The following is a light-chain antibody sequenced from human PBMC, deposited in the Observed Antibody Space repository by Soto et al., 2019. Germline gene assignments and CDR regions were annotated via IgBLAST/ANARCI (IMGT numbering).Light chain of an antibody. V-gene: IGLV2-14*01. J-gene: IGLJ3*02. CDR3: SSYTSSSTLWV. Sequence: QSALTQPASVSGSPGQSITISCTGTSSDVGGYNYVSWYQQHPGKAPKLMIYEVSNRPSWVSNRFSGSKSGNTASLTISGLQAEDEADYYCSSYTSSSTLWVFGGGTKLTV. CDR2: EVS. CDR1: SSDVGGYNY.